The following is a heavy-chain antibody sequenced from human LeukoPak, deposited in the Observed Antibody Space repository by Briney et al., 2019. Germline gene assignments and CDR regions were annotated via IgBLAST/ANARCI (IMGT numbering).Heavy chain of an antibody. Sequence: ASVKVSCKASGYTFTSYGISWVRQAPGQGLEWMGWISAYNGNTNYAQKLQGRVTMTTDTSTSTAYMELRSLRSDDAAVYYCARAVVVPAAIEYYFDYWGQGTLVTVSS. J-gene: IGHJ4*02. CDR3: ARAVVVPAAIEYYFDY. V-gene: IGHV1-18*01. CDR1: GYTFTSYG. CDR2: ISAYNGNT. D-gene: IGHD2-2*01.